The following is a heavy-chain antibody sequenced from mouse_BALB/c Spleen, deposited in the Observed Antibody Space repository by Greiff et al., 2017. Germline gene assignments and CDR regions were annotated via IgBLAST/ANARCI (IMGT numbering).Heavy chain of an antibody. J-gene: IGHJ4*01. CDR1: GYTFTDYW. D-gene: IGHD1-2*01. CDR2: IDTSDSYT. Sequence: QVQLKQPGAELVMPGASVKMSCKASGYTFTDYWMHWVKQRPGQGLEWIGAIDTSDSYTSYNQKFKGKATLTVDESSSTAYMQLSSLTSEDSAVYYCARYGYYDAMDYWGQGTSVTVSS. CDR3: ARYGYYDAMDY. V-gene: IGHV1-69*01.